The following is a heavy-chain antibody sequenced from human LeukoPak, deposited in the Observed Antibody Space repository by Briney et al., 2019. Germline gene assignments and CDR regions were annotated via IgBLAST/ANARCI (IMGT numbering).Heavy chain of an antibody. V-gene: IGHV1-24*01. J-gene: IGHJ6*02. Sequence: ASVKVSCKVSGYTLTELSIHWVRQAPGKGLEWMGGFDPEDGETIYAQKFQSRVTMTEDTSTDTGYMELSSLRSEDTAVYYCATDQRGAGLGFVYGSGSFNGLDVWGQGTTVTVSS. D-gene: IGHD3-10*01. CDR2: FDPEDGET. CDR3: ATDQRGAGLGFVYGSGSFNGLDV. CDR1: GYTLTELS.